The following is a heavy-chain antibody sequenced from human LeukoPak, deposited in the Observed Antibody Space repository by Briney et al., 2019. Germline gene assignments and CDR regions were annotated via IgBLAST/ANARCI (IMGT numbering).Heavy chain of an antibody. CDR1: GGSISSYY. V-gene: IGHV4-59*08. Sequence: SETLSLTCTVSGGSISSYYWSWIRQPPGKGLEWIGYIYYSGSTSYNPSLKSRVTISVDTSKNQFSLKLSSVTAADTAVYYCARQGGVDTAMVKAYNWFDPWGQGTLVTVSS. CDR2: IYYSGST. CDR3: ARQGGVDTAMVKAYNWFDP. D-gene: IGHD5-18*01. J-gene: IGHJ5*02.